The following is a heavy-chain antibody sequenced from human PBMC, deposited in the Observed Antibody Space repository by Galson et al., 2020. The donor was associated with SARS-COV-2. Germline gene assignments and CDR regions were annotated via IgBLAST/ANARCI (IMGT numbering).Heavy chain of an antibody. CDR3: AKVLYDSSGYYPGPIVPFDY. CDR1: GFTFSSFA. Sequence: GGSLRLSCAASGFTFSSFAMSWVRQAPGKGLEWVSGISGSGGSTYYADSVKGRFTISRDNSKNTLYLQMNSLRAEDTAVYYCAKVLYDSSGYYPGPIVPFDYWGQGTLVTVSS. V-gene: IGHV3-23*01. D-gene: IGHD3-22*01. CDR2: ISGSGGST. J-gene: IGHJ4*02.